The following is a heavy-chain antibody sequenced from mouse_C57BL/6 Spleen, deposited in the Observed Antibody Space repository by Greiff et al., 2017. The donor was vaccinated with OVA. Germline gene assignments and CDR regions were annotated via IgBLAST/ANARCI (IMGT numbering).Heavy chain of an antibody. CDR1: GFTFTDYY. Sequence: EVKLVESGGGLVQPGGSLSLSCAASGFTFTDYYMSWVRQPPGKALEWLGFIRNKANGYTTEYSASVKGRFTISRDNSQSILYLQMNALRAEDSATYYGARYDDGYLFYAMDYWGQGTSVTVSS. CDR2: IRNKANGYTT. J-gene: IGHJ4*01. CDR3: ARYDDGYLFYAMDY. D-gene: IGHD2-3*01. V-gene: IGHV7-3*01.